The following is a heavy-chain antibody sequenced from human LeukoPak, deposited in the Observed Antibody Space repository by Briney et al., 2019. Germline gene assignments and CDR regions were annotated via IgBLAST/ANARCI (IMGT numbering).Heavy chain of an antibody. Sequence: GGSLRLSCAASGFTFSSYAMSWVRQAPGKGLEWVSYISSSGSTIYYADSVKGRFTISRDNAKNSLYLQMNSLRAEDTAVYYCASLDYGGNSAVDYWSQGTLVTVSS. V-gene: IGHV3-48*04. D-gene: IGHD4-23*01. CDR1: GFTFSSYA. J-gene: IGHJ4*02. CDR2: ISSSGSTI. CDR3: ASLDYGGNSAVDY.